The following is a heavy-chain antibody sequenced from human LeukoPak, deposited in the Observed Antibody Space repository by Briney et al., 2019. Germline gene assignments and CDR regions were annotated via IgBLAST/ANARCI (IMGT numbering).Heavy chain of an antibody. CDR3: ARGTHDSSGYYPLYYFDY. V-gene: IGHV1-18*01. J-gene: IGHJ4*02. CDR2: ISAYNGNT. CDR1: GYTFTSYG. Sequence: EASVKVSCKASGYTFTSYGISWVRQAPGQGLEWMGWISAYNGNTNYAQKLQGRVTMTTDTSTSTAYMELRSLRSDDTAVYYCARGTHDSSGYYPLYYFDYWGQGTLVTVSS. D-gene: IGHD3-22*01.